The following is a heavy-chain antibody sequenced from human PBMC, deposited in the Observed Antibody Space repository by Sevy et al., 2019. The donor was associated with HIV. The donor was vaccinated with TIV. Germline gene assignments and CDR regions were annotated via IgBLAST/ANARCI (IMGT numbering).Heavy chain of an antibody. Sequence: GGSLRLSCAASGFTFSSYSMNWVRQAPGKGLEWVSSISSSSSYIYYVDSVKGRFTISRDNAKNSLYLQMNSLRAEDTAVYYCARALGYYDSSGYYPDAFDIWGQGTMVTVSS. CDR3: ARALGYYDSSGYYPDAFDI. J-gene: IGHJ3*02. CDR2: ISSSSSYI. CDR1: GFTFSSYS. V-gene: IGHV3-21*01. D-gene: IGHD3-22*01.